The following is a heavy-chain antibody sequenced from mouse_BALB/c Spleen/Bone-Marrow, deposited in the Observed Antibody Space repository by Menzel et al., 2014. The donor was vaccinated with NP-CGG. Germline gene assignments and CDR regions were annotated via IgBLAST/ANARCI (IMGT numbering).Heavy chain of an antibody. CDR2: ISNGGGST. D-gene: IGHD1-2*01. V-gene: IGHV5-12*02. CDR1: VFTFSDYY. J-gene: IGHJ4*01. CDR3: ARRTAYAMDY. Sequence: EVMLVESGGGLVQPGGSLKLSCATSVFTFSDYYMYWVRQTPEKRLEWVAYISNGGGSTYYPDTVKGRFTISRDNAKNTLYLQMSRLKSEDTAMYYCARRTAYAMDYWGQGTSVTGSS.